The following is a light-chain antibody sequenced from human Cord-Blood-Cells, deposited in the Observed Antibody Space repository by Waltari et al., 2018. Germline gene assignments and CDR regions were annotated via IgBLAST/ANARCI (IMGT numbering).Light chain of an antibody. Sequence: DIQMTQSPSTLSASVGDRVTITCRASQSISSWLAWYQQKPGKAPKLLIYDASSLESGVPSRFSGSGSVTEFTLTISSLQPDDFATYYCQQYNSYSPTFGGGTKVEIK. J-gene: IGKJ4*01. CDR2: DAS. CDR3: QQYNSYSPT. CDR1: QSISSW. V-gene: IGKV1-5*01.